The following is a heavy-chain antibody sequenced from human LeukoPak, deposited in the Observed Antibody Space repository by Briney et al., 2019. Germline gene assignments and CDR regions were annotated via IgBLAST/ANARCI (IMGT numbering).Heavy chain of an antibody. V-gene: IGHV3-73*01. CDR1: GFTFSGSA. CDR3: TRPSGSYSNTDY. D-gene: IGHD1-26*01. Sequence: GGSLRLSCAASGFTFSGSAMHWVRQASGKGREWVGRIRSKANSYATAYAASVKGRFTISRDDSKNTAYLQMNSLKTEDTAVYYCTRPSGSYSNTDYWGQGTLVTVSS. CDR2: IRSKANSYAT. J-gene: IGHJ4*02.